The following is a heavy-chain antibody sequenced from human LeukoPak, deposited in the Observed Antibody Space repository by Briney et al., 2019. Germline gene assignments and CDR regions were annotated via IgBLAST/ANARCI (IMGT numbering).Heavy chain of an antibody. D-gene: IGHD3-10*01. Sequence: PSETLSLTCTVSGGSISSSSYYWGWIRQPPGKGLEWIGSIYYSGSTYYNPSLKSRVTISVDTSKNQFSLKLSSVAAADTAVYYCARRDNYGSGTYGVLGVLPPDYWGQGTLVTVSS. CDR2: IYYSGST. CDR1: GGSISSSSYY. J-gene: IGHJ4*02. CDR3: ARRDNYGSGTYGVLGVLPPDY. V-gene: IGHV4-39*01.